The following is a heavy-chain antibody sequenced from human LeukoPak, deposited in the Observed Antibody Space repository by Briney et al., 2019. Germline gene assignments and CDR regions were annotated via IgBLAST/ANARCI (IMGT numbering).Heavy chain of an antibody. Sequence: GESLKISCKGSGYSFTRNWIGWVRQMPGKGLEWMGIIYPGDSDTRYSPSFQGQVTISADKSISTAYLQWISLKASDTAIYYCARAYRSHNSDYYNFDYWGQGTLVTVSS. V-gene: IGHV5-51*01. D-gene: IGHD2-21*02. CDR3: ARAYRSHNSDYYNFDY. J-gene: IGHJ4*02. CDR1: GYSFTRNW. CDR2: IYPGDSDT.